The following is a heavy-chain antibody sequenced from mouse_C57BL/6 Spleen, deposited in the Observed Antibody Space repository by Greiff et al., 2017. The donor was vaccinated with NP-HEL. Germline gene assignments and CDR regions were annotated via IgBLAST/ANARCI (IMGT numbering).Heavy chain of an antibody. J-gene: IGHJ1*03. CDR2: IDPANGNT. CDR3: ASYYYGSSDEWYFDV. D-gene: IGHD1-1*01. V-gene: IGHV14-3*01. CDR1: GFNIKNTY. Sequence: VQLKQSVAELVRPGASVKLSCTASGFNIKNTYMHWVKQRPEQGLEWIGRIDPANGNTKYAPKFQGKATITADTSSNTAYLQLSSLTSEDSAVYYCASYYYGSSDEWYFDVWGTGTTVTVSS.